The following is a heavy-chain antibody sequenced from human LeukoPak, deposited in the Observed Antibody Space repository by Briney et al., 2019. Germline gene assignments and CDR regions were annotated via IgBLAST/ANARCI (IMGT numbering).Heavy chain of an antibody. D-gene: IGHD1-26*01. V-gene: IGHV1-46*01. CDR2: INPSGGST. CDR1: RYTFTSYY. J-gene: IGHJ3*02. CDR3: ARDGPYSGTYRGAFDI. Sequence: GASVKVSCKASRYTFTSYYIHWVRQAPGQGLEWMGIINPSGGSTSYAQKFQGRVTMTWDMSTSTVYMELSSLRSEDTAVYYCARDGPYSGTYRGAFDIWGQGTMVTVSS.